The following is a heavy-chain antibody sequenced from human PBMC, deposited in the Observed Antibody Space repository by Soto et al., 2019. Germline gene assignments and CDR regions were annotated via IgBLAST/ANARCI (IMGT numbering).Heavy chain of an antibody. Sequence: QAQLEQSGGAVKKPGSSVKVSCKASRVAFSKFIVTWVRQSPGLGLEWVGGIIPIFGTANYAQKFQGRVTITADESTSTSYREVNNLRSEDTAVYYCAKVRYSSPMGYYYGMDVWGQGTTVTVSS. CDR2: IIPIFGTA. CDR1: RVAFSKFI. V-gene: IGHV1-69*01. CDR3: AKVRYSSPMGYYYGMDV. D-gene: IGHD6-19*01. J-gene: IGHJ6*02.